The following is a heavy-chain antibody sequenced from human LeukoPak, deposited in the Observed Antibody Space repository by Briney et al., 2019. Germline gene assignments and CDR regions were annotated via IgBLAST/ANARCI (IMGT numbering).Heavy chain of an antibody. CDR3: ARRESWSPHAFDI. J-gene: IGHJ3*02. CDR1: GSSISSYY. Sequence: SETLSLTCTVSGSSISSYYWSWIRQPPGKGLEWIGYIYYSGSTNYNPSLKSRVTISVDTSKNQFSLKLSSVTAADTAVYYCARRESWSPHAFDIWGQGTMVTVSS. V-gene: IGHV4-59*08. CDR2: IYYSGST.